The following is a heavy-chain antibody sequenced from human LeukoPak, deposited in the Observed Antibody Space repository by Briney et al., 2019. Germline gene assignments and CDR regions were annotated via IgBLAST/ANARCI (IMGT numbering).Heavy chain of an antibody. J-gene: IGHJ4*02. D-gene: IGHD3-22*01. CDR2: ISWNSGSI. V-gene: IGHV3-9*01. CDR1: GFTFDDYA. Sequence: GGSLRLSCAASGFTFDDYAMHWVRQAPGKGLEWVSGISWNSGSIGYADSVKGRFTISRDNSKNTLYLQMNSLRAEDTAVYYCAISSYYDSSGYSDYWGQGTLVTVSS. CDR3: AISSYYDSSGYSDY.